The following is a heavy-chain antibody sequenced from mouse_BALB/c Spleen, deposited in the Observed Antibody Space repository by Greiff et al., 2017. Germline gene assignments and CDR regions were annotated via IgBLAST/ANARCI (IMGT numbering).Heavy chain of an antibody. CDR2: ISSGSSTI. J-gene: IGHJ3*01. Sequence: EVQGVESGGGLVQPGGSRKLSCAASGFTFSSFGMHWVRQAPEKGLEWVAYISSGSSTIYYADTVKGRFTISRDNPKNTLFLQMTSLRSEDTAMYYCATWFAYWGQGTLVTVSA. CDR1: GFTFSSFG. V-gene: IGHV5-17*02. CDR3: ATWFAY.